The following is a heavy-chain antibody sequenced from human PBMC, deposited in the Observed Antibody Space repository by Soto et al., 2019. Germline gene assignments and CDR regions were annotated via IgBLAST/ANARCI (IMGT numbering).Heavy chain of an antibody. J-gene: IGHJ6*01. V-gene: IGHV5-51*01. CDR2: IYPGDSDT. CDR3: ARFAWNFYKTGEV. D-gene: IGHD3-10*01. Sequence: PGESLKISCKGSGYIFATYWIGCVRQMPGKGLEWMGIIYPGDSDTRYSPSFQGQVTISADKSISTVYLQWSSLKASDTAVYYCARFAWNFYKTGEVWARGTTVAVSS. CDR1: GYIFATYW.